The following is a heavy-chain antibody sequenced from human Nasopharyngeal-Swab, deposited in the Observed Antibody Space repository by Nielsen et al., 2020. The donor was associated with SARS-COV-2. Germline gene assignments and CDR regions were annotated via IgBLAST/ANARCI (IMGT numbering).Heavy chain of an antibody. CDR3: ARDRGEAANYYDSSGSFDY. CDR2: INPSGGST. CDR1: GYTFTSYY. Sequence: ASVKVSCKASGYTFTSYYMHWVRQAPGQGLEWMGIINPSGGSTSYAQKFQGRVTMTRDTSTSTVYMELSSLRSEDTAVYYCARDRGEAANYYDSSGSFDYWGQGTLVTVPS. D-gene: IGHD3-22*01. V-gene: IGHV1-46*01. J-gene: IGHJ4*02.